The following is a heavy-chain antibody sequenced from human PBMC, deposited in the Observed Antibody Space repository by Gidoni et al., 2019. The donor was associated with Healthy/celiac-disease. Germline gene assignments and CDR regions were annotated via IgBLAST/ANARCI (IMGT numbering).Heavy chain of an antibody. V-gene: IGHV4-34*01. CDR3: ARSVYGSGSYDY. Sequence: QVQLQQWGAGLLKPSETLPLTCAVYGGSFSGYYWSWIRQPPGKGLEWIGEINHSGSTNYNPSLKSRVTISVDTSKNQFSLKLSSVTAADTAVYYCARSVYGSGSYDYWGQGTLVTVSS. D-gene: IGHD3-10*01. CDR1: GGSFSGYY. CDR2: INHSGST. J-gene: IGHJ4*02.